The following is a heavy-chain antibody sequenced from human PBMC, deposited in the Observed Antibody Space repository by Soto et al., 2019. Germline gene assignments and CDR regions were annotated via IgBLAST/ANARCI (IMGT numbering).Heavy chain of an antibody. J-gene: IGHJ5*02. D-gene: IGHD2-2*01. V-gene: IGHV1-18*01. CDR3: ARVVPGAEAWFGP. CDR2: ISLYSDGT. Sequence: SVKVSYKTSGYTFSNYGITWVRQAPGQPLEWLGWISLYSDGTNYAQKFQGRVSMTTDTSTTTAYMELRSLRSDDTAVYYCARVVPGAEAWFGPWGQGTLVTVSS. CDR1: GYTFSNYG.